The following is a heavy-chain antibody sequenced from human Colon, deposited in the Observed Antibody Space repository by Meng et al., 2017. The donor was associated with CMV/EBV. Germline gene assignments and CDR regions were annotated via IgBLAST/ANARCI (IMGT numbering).Heavy chain of an antibody. J-gene: IGHJ4*02. CDR2: IGGGSGE. V-gene: IGHV3-23*01. CDR1: GFTFTSYY. CDR3: ARDRWFTF. D-gene: IGHD2-15*01. Sequence: EGQLLGSGGGLGQAGGSQRRSCAASGFTFTSYYMSWVRQAPGKGLEWVSTIGGGSGENYADSVKGRFTMSRDNYKNTVYLEMNNLRAEDTAIYYCARDRWFTFWGQGVLVTVSS.